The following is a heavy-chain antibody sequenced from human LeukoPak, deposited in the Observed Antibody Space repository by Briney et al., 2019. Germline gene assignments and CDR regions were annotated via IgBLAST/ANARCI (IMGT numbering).Heavy chain of an antibody. Sequence: GGSLRLSCAVSGFIFSTYVMHWVRQAPGKGLEWVAVISNDGSNTFYADSVKGRFTISRDNSRNTLYLRMNSLRAEDTAVYYCARDYIAARGPTKSKSVAFDIWGQGTMVTVSS. J-gene: IGHJ3*02. CDR1: GFIFSTYV. D-gene: IGHD6-6*01. CDR3: ARDYIAARGPTKSKSVAFDI. V-gene: IGHV3-30-3*01. CDR2: ISNDGSNT.